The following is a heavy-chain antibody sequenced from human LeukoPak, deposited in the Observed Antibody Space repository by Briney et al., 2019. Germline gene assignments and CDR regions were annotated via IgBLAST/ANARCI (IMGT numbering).Heavy chain of an antibody. J-gene: IGHJ4*02. V-gene: IGHV4-39*01. D-gene: IGHD6-13*01. CDR1: GGSVSSNDYY. CDR2: VYFSGNT. Sequence: SETLSLTCTVSGGSVSSNDYYWAWIRQPPGKGLEWIGSVYFSGNTYYNPSLKSRVTISVDTSKSEFSLRLSSVTAADTALYYCARNPMGSRRWQTFDSWGLGTLVTVSS. CDR3: ARNPMGSRRWQTFDS.